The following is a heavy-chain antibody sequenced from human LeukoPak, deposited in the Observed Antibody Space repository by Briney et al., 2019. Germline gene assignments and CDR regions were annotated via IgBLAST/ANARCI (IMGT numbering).Heavy chain of an antibody. CDR1: GFSFSDYY. Sequence: IPGGSLRLSCAASGFSFSDYYMSWIRQAPGKVLEWVSYISSSGDTMFYSDSVKGRFTISRDNGKKSLFLEINSLRAEDAAIYYCARVMGNYASDYWGQGALVTVSS. CDR3: ARVMGNYASDY. V-gene: IGHV3-11*04. CDR2: ISSSGDTM. J-gene: IGHJ4*02. D-gene: IGHD1-7*01.